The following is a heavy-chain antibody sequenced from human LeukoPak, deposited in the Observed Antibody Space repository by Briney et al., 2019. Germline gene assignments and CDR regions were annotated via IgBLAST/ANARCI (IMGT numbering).Heavy chain of an antibody. CDR3: GVHWGSGYYFDL. D-gene: IGHD7-27*01. V-gene: IGHV1-2*02. J-gene: IGHJ2*01. CDR2: INPKSGDT. Sequence: GASVKVSCKASGYTFTNYYVHWVRQTPGQGLEWMGWINPKSGDTNYAQKFQGRVTMTRDTSIVTAYMELSSLTSDDTGVYYCGVHWGSGYYFDLWGRGILVTVSS. CDR1: GYTFTNYY.